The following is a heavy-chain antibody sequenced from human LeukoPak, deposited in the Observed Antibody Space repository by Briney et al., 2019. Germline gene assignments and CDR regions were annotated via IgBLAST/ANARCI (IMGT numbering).Heavy chain of an antibody. CDR3: ARRNYYYYGMDV. CDR2: INPSGGST. J-gene: IGHJ6*02. CDR1: GYTFTSYY. Sequence: ASEKVSCKASGYTFTSYYMHWVRQAPGQGLEWMGIINPSGGSTSYAQKFQGRVTMTRDTSTSTVYMEVSSLRSEDTAVYYCARRNYYYYGMDVWGQGTTVTVSS. V-gene: IGHV1-46*01.